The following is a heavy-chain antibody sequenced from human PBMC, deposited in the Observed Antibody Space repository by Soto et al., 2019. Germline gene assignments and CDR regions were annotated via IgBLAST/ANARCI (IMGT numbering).Heavy chain of an antibody. CDR2: INHSGST. CDR1: GGSFSGYY. CDR3: ARVNDFWSGHYWSFDY. V-gene: IGHV4-34*01. D-gene: IGHD3-3*01. J-gene: IGHJ4*02. Sequence: SETLSLTCAVYGGSFSGYYWSWIRQPPGKGLEWIGEINHSGSTNYNPSLKTRVTISVDTSKNQFSLKLSSVTAADTAVYYCARVNDFWSGHYWSFDYWGQGTLVTVFS.